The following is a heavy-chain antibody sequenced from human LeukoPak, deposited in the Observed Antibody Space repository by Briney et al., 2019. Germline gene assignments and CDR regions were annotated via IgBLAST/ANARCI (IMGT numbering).Heavy chain of an antibody. Sequence: PSETLSLTCTVSGGSISSYYWSWIRQPPGKGLEWIGYIYYSGSTNYNPSLKSRVTISVDTSKNQFSLKLSSVTAADTAVYYCARGYSGSRNFDYWGQGTLVTVSS. CDR1: GGSISSYY. J-gene: IGHJ4*02. CDR2: IYYSGST. D-gene: IGHD1-26*01. CDR3: ARGYSGSRNFDY. V-gene: IGHV4-59*01.